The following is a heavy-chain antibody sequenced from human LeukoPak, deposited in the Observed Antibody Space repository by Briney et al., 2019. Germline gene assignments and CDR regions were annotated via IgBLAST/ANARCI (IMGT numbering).Heavy chain of an antibody. CDR2: ISSSSSYI. Sequence: GGSLRLSCAASGFTFSSYSMNWVRQAPGKGLEWVSSISSSSSYIYYADSVKGRFTISRDNAKNSLYLQMNSLRAEDTAVYFCVRPELPGWSVLFDFWGQGTLVTVSS. CDR3: VRPELPGWSVLFDF. J-gene: IGHJ4*02. D-gene: IGHD2-15*01. CDR1: GFTFSSYS. V-gene: IGHV3-21*01.